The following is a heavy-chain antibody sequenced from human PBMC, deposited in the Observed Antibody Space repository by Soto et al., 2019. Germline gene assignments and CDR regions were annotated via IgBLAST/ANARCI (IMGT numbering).Heavy chain of an antibody. CDR1: GFTFTRYS. Sequence: GGSLRFSCAASGFTFTRYSMNWVRQAPGKGLEWVSSISSTTNYIYYGDSMKGRFTISRDNTKNSLYLEMNSLRAEDTAVYYCARESEDLTSNFDYWGQGTLVTVSS. CDR3: ARESEDLTSNFDY. CDR2: ISSTTNYI. J-gene: IGHJ4*02. V-gene: IGHV3-21*06.